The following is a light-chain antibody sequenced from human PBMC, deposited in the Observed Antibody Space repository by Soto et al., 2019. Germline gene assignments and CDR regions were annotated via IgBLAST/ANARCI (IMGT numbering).Light chain of an antibody. CDR1: RGHSSYA. Sequence: QSVLTQSPSAFASLGASVKLTCTLSRGHSSYAIAWHQQQPEKGPRYLMKLNSDGSHSKGDGIPDRFSGSSSGAERYLTISSLQSEDEADYYCQTWGTGIQVFGGGTKVTVL. V-gene: IGLV4-69*01. CDR3: QTWGTGIQV. CDR2: LNSDGSH. J-gene: IGLJ3*02.